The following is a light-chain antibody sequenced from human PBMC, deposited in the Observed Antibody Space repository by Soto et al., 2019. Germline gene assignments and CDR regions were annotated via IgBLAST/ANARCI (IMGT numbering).Light chain of an antibody. V-gene: IGKV3-20*01. J-gene: IGKJ1*01. CDR1: QSVSSTN. CDR3: QNSDNLLWT. CDR2: RVS. Sequence: ENVLTQSPGTLSLSPGERATLSCRASQSVSSTNLAWYQQKPGRAPRLLIYRVSNRATGIPDRFSGSGSGTDFTLTISRLDPEDFAVYYCQNSDNLLWTFGQGTKVEV.